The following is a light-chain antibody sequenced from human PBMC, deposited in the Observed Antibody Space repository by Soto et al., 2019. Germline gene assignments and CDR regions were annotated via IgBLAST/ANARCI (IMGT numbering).Light chain of an antibody. CDR3: QQYINDWA. J-gene: IGKJ1*01. Sequence: DIQMTQSPSSLSASVADRVTITCRASQDIGTDLGWYQQKPGKAPKLLIYDVSSLQSGVPLRFSGSGSGTEFTLTTSSLQPDDFATYYCQQYINDWAFGQGTKVDI. V-gene: IGKV1-17*01. CDR1: QDIGTD. CDR2: DVS.